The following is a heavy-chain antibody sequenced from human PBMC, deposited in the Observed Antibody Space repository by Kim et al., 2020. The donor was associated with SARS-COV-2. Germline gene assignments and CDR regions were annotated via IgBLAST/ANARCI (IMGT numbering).Heavy chain of an antibody. CDR2: IWSDGGNK. CDR3: AKKGAVANSGYYYGLDV. D-gene: IGHD1-26*01. Sequence: GGSLRLSCAASGFTFGTYAMHWVRQAPGKGLEWVAVIWSDGGNKYFGDSVKGRFTISRDNSENTLFLQMNSLRPDDTAVYYCAKKGAVANSGYYYGLDV. CDR1: GFTFGTYA. J-gene: IGHJ6*01. V-gene: IGHV3-33*03.